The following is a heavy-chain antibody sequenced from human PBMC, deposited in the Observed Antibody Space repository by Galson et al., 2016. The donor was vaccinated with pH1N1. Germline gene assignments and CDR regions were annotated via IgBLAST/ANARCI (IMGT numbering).Heavy chain of an antibody. D-gene: IGHD5-12*01. CDR3: PHREVTITNAFDV. CDR1: GFSVSTSGVG. V-gene: IGHV2-5*02. CDR2: IYWDDDE. J-gene: IGHJ3*01. Sequence: PALVKPTQTLTLTCTFSGFSVSTSGVGVAWIRQPPGTAPEWLALIYWDDDERYSPSLKSRLTITKDTSKNQVVLTMTNMEPVDTGTYFCPHREVTITNAFDVWGPGTKVTVSS.